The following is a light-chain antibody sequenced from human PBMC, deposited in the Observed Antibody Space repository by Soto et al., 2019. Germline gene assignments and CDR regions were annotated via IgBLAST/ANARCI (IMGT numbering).Light chain of an antibody. CDR3: SSYTSSSTLV. CDR1: SSDVGGYNY. Sequence: ALTQPASVSGSPGQSITISCTGTSSDVGGYNYVSWYQQHPGKAPKLMIYDVSNRPSGVSTRFSGSKSGNTASLTISGLQAEDEADYYCSSYTSSSTLVFGGGTKVTVL. CDR2: DVS. J-gene: IGLJ2*01. V-gene: IGLV2-14*01.